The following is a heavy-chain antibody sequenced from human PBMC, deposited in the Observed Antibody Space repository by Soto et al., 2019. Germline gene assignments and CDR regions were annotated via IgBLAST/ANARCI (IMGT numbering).Heavy chain of an antibody. Sequence: GGSLRLSCAASGFTVSSNYMSWVRQAPGKGLEWVSVIYSGGSTYYADSVKGRFTISRDNSKNTLYLQMNSLRAEDTAVYYCAIDTGDYGDYRPLFDYWGQGTLVTVSS. V-gene: IGHV3-66*01. CDR3: AIDTGDYGDYRPLFDY. CDR2: IYSGGST. CDR1: GFTVSSNY. D-gene: IGHD4-17*01. J-gene: IGHJ4*02.